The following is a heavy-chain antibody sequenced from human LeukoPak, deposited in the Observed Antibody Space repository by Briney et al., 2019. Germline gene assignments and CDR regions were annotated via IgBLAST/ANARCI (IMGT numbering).Heavy chain of an antibody. V-gene: IGHV3-48*04. Sequence: GGSLRLSCAASGFTFSSYIMNWVRQAPGKGLEWVSYISSSSSTIYYADSVKGRFTISRDNAKNSLYLQMNSLRAEDTAVYYCARDTSSSWSYHYDMDVWGQGTTVTVSS. CDR1: GFTFSSYI. CDR2: ISSSSSTI. CDR3: ARDTSSSWSYHYDMDV. D-gene: IGHD6-13*01. J-gene: IGHJ6*02.